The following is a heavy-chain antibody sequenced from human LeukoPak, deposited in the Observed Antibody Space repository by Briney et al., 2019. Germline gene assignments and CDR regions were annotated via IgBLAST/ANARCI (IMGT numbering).Heavy chain of an antibody. CDR2: IKSKTDGGTT. V-gene: IGHV3-15*01. J-gene: IGHJ4*02. CDR3: TTGVLTGYYKTPHYFDY. Sequence: GGSLRLSCAASGFTFSNAWMSWVRQAPGKGLEWVGRIKSKTDGGTTDYAAPVKGRFTISRDDSKNTLYLQMNSLKTEDTAVYYCTTGVLTGYYKTPHYFDYWGQGTLVTVSS. D-gene: IGHD3-9*01. CDR1: GFTFSNAW.